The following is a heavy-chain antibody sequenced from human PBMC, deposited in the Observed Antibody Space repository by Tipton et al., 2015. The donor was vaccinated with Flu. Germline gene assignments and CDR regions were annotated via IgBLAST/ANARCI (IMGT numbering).Heavy chain of an antibody. D-gene: IGHD3-3*01. V-gene: IGHV4-38-2*02. CDR2: IYHSGST. J-gene: IGHJ5*02. CDR1: GYSISSGYY. CDR3: ARDASETYYDFWSGYHDPDNWFDP. Sequence: TLSLTCAVSGYSISSGYYWGWIRQPPGKGLEWIGSIYHSGSTYYNPSLKSRVTISVDTSKNQFSLKLSSVTAADTAVYYCARDASETYYDFWSGYHDPDNWFDPWGQGTLVTVSS.